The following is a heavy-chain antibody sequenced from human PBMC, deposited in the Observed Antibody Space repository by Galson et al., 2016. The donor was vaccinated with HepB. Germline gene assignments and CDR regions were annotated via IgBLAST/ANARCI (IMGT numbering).Heavy chain of an antibody. CDR3: AKRLSFDSNFYDS. CDR2: ISDTGDTT. CDR1: GFTFSSSG. V-gene: IGHV3-23*01. D-gene: IGHD3-9*01. J-gene: IGHJ4*02. Sequence: SLRLSCAASGFTFSSSGMAWFRQAPEKGLEWVSTISDTGDTTHYADSVKGRVTISRDNSKDTLYLQMSSLRAEDTAFYYCAKRLSFDSNFYDSWGLGTLVTVSS.